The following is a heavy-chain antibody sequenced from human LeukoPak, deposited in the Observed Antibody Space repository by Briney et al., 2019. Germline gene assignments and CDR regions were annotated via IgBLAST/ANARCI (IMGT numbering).Heavy chain of an antibody. CDR1: GFTFRIYV. CDR2: ISGNGGST. V-gene: IGHV3-23*01. J-gene: IGHJ4*02. D-gene: IGHD3-3*01. Sequence: PGGSLRLSCAPSGFTFRIYVMSWVRQAPGKGLEWVSAISGNGGSTYYADSVKGRFTISRDNSKNTLYLQINSRRPEDTAVYYCAKGEREWLLKQYYFDYWGQGTLVTVSS. CDR3: AKGEREWLLKQYYFDY.